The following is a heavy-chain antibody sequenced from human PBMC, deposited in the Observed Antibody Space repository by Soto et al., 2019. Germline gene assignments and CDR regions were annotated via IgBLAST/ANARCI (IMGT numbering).Heavy chain of an antibody. V-gene: IGHV3-30*18. CDR2: ISYDGSNK. CDR3: AKLSVIEDKWFDP. Sequence: GGSLRLSCAASGFTFSSYGMHWVRQAPGKGLEWVAVISYDGSNKYYADSVKGRFTISRDNSKNTLYLQMNSLRAEDTAVYYCAKLSVIEDKWFDPWGQGTLVTVS. CDR1: GFTFSSYG. J-gene: IGHJ5*02.